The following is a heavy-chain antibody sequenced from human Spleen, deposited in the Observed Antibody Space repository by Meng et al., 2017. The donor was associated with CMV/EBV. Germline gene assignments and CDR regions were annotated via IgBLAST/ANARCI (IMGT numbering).Heavy chain of an antibody. J-gene: IGHJ5*02. Sequence: ASGFTLSSYGMHWIRQAPGKGQVWVSRIQSDGSSTNYADSVKGRFTISRDNAKNTLYLQMNSLRAEDTAVYYCARELAVAGSWFDPWGQGTLVTVSS. CDR1: GFTLSSYG. CDR3: ARELAVAGSWFDP. CDR2: IQSDGSST. D-gene: IGHD6-19*01. V-gene: IGHV3-74*01.